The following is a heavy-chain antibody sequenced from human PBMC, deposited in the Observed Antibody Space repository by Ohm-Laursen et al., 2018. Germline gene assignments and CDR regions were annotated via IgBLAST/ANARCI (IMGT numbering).Heavy chain of an antibody. D-gene: IGHD2-15*01. Sequence: SLRLSCAATGFTFTNAWMNWVRQAPGKGLEWVSYISSSGSTIYYADSVKGRFTISRDNAKNSLYLQMNSLRAEDTAVYYCARDRSGGASGYWGQGTLVTVSS. CDR1: GFTFTNAW. CDR2: ISSSGSTI. V-gene: IGHV3-11*01. J-gene: IGHJ4*02. CDR3: ARDRSGGASGY.